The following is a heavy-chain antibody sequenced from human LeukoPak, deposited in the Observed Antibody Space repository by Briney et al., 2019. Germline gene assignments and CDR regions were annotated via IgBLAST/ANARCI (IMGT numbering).Heavy chain of an antibody. D-gene: IGHD1-26*01. CDR1: GFTFSTYS. CDR2: ISGSGGST. J-gene: IGHJ4*02. V-gene: IGHV3-23*01. CDR3: ATVLVGATYDY. Sequence: GGSLRLSCVASGFTFSTYSLNWVRQAPGKGLEWVSAISGSGGSTYYADSVKGRFTISRDNSKNTLYLQMNSLRAEDTAVYYCATVLVGATYDYWGQGTLVTVSS.